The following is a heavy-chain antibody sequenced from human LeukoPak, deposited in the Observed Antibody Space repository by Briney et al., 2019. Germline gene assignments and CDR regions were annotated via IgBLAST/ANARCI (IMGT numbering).Heavy chain of an antibody. Sequence: PSETLSLTCTVSGGSVSSGSYYWSWIRQPPGKGLEWIGYIYYSGSTNYNPSLKSRVTISVDTSKNQFSLKLSSVTAADTAVYYCARVGGWSGGYIDCWGQGTLVTVSS. CDR1: GGSVSSGSYY. J-gene: IGHJ4*02. D-gene: IGHD6-19*01. V-gene: IGHV4-61*01. CDR3: ARVGGWSGGYIDC. CDR2: IYYSGST.